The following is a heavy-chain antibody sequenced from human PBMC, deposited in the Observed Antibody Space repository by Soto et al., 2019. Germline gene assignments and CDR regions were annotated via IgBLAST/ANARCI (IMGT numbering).Heavy chain of an antibody. CDR1: GDSVSSNSAA. J-gene: IGHJ6*02. Sequence: PSQTLSLTCAISGDSVSSNSAAWNWIRQSPSRGLEWLGRTYYRSKWYNDYAVSVKSRITINPDTSKNQFSLQLNSVTPEDTVVYYCTRRGRFAREKHGMDVWGQGTTVTVSS. V-gene: IGHV6-1*01. D-gene: IGHD3-3*01. CDR3: TRRGRFAREKHGMDV. CDR2: TYYRSKWYN.